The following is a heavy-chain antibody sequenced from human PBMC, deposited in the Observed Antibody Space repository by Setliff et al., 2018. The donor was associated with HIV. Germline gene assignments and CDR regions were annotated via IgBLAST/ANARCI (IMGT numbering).Heavy chain of an antibody. V-gene: IGHV1-18*01. Sequence: GASVKVSCKASGYTFTSYGISWVRQAPGQGLEWMGWISAYNGNTNYAQKIQGRVTMTTDTSTSTAYMELSSLRSEDTAVYYCARDYSPTFYYYDSSGTFDYWGQGTLVTVSS. CDR1: GYTFTSYG. CDR2: ISAYNGNT. CDR3: ARDYSPTFYYYDSSGTFDY. D-gene: IGHD3-22*01. J-gene: IGHJ4*02.